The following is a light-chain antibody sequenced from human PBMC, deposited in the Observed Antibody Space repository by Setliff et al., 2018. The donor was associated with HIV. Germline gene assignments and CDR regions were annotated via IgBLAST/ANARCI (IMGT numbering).Light chain of an antibody. J-gene: IGLJ1*01. CDR2: GSS. CDR1: SSNLGAGFD. Sequence: QSALTQPPSVSGAPGQGVTISCTGSSSNLGAGFDVNWYQKLPGMAPKLLIYGSSDRPSGVPDRFSGSKSDTSASLAITGLQAEDEAECYCQSYDSSRSYVFGTGTKVTVL. V-gene: IGLV1-40*01. CDR3: QSYDSSRSYV.